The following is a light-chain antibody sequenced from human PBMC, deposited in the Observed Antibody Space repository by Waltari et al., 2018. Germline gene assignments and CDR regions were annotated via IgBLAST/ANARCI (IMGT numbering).Light chain of an antibody. CDR2: EDR. CDR1: ALPKKY. CDR3: YSTGSSGNDRV. V-gene: IGLV3-10*01. J-gene: IGLJ3*02. Sequence: SYELTQAPSVSVSPGPPARITCSGDALPKKYAYWYQQKSGQAPVLVIYEDRNRPSGIPERFSGSSSGTMATLTISGAQVEDEADYFCYSTGSSGNDRVFGGGTKLTVL.